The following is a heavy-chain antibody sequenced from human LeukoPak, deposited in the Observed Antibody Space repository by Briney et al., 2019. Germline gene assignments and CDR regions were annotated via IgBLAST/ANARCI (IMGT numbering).Heavy chain of an antibody. Sequence: PGGSLRLSCAASGFTFSSYAMSWVRQAPGKGLQWVSGISGSGGTIYYADSVKGRFTISRDNSKNTLYLQMNSLRAEDTAVYYCAKDLPVPVAFDIWGQGTMVTVSS. D-gene: IGHD1-14*01. CDR3: AKDLPVPVAFDI. V-gene: IGHV3-23*01. J-gene: IGHJ3*02. CDR2: ISGSGGTI. CDR1: GFTFSSYA.